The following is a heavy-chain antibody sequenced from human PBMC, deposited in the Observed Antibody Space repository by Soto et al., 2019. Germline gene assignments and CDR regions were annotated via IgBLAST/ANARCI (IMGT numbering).Heavy chain of an antibody. CDR3: AKMVSGLGPDYFDY. D-gene: IGHD2-8*01. J-gene: IGHJ4*02. CDR2: IKQDGSEK. V-gene: IGHV3-7*05. CDR1: GFTFSSYW. Sequence: GGSLRLSCAASGFTFSSYWMSWVRQAPGKGLEWVANIKQDGSEKYYVDSVKGRFTISRDNAKNSLYLQMNSLRAEDTAVYYCAKMVSGLGPDYFDYWGQGTLVTVSS.